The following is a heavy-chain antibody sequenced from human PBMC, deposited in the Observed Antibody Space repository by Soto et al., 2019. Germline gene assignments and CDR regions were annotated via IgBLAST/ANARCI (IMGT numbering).Heavy chain of an antibody. Sequence: GESLKISCKASGYTFTRYWISWVRQMPGKGLEWMGIIYPSNSENRFSPSFQGQVTLSADKSIFTAYLQWSRLKASDTAIYYCARQAYHYDTYSLGYWGQGTLVTVSS. CDR2: IYPSNSEN. V-gene: IGHV5-51*01. D-gene: IGHD3-22*01. CDR1: GYTFTRYW. J-gene: IGHJ1*01. CDR3: ARQAYHYDTYSLGY.